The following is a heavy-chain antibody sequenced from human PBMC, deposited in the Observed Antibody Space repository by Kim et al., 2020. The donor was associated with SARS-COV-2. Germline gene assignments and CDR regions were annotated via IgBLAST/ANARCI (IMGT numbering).Heavy chain of an antibody. J-gene: IGHJ4*02. D-gene: IGHD3-10*01. CDR3: AKDLDYYGSGSYYFPIDY. V-gene: IGHV3-23*01. Sequence: GGSLRLSCAASGFTFSSYAMSWVRQAPGKGLEWVSAISGSGGSTYYADSVKGRFTISRDNSKNTLYLQMISLRAEDTAVYYCAKDLDYYGSGSYYFPIDYWGQGTLVTVSS. CDR2: ISGSGGST. CDR1: GFTFSSYA.